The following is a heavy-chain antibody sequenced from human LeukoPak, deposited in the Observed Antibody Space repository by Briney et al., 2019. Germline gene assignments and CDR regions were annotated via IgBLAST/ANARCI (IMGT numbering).Heavy chain of an antibody. CDR2: IYYSGTT. CDR1: GGSLSSGSYY. Sequence: SETLSLTCTVSGGSLSSGSYYWGWIRQPPGKGLGWIGSIYYSGTTHYNPSLKSRVTISVDTSKNQFSLKLSSVTAADTAVYYCARALIGYCSSTSCLPNYFDYWGQGTLVTVSS. D-gene: IGHD2-2*01. CDR3: ARALIGYCSSTSCLPNYFDY. V-gene: IGHV4-39*07. J-gene: IGHJ4*02.